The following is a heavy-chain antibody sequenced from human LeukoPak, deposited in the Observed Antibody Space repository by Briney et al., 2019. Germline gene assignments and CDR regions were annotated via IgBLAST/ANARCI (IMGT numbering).Heavy chain of an antibody. V-gene: IGHV3-23*01. Sequence: GGSLRLSCAASGFAFSTYAMSWVRQAPWKGLEWVSSISGSGSNAYYADSVKGQFTISRDSSKSTLYLQMNSLRAEDTAVYYCAKSLTVTTRIHSIDPRGQGTLVTVSS. CDR3: AKSLTVTTRIHSIDP. CDR2: ISGSGSNA. CDR1: GFAFSTYA. J-gene: IGHJ4*02. D-gene: IGHD4-17*01.